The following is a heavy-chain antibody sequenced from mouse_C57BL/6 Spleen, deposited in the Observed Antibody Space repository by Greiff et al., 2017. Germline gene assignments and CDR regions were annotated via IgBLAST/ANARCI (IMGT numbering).Heavy chain of an antibody. CDR1: GFTFSSYA. J-gene: IGHJ4*01. CDR3: ARERGYAMDY. V-gene: IGHV5-4*01. CDR2: ISDGGSYT. Sequence: DVLLVESGGGLVKPGGSLKLSCAASGFTFSSYAMSWVRQTPEKRLEWVATISDGGSYTYYPDNVKGRFTISRDNAKNNLYLQMSDLKSEDTAMYYCARERGYAMDYWGQGTSVTVSS.